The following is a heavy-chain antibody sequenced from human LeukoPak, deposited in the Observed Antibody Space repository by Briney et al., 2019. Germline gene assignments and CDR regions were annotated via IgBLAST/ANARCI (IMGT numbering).Heavy chain of an antibody. J-gene: IGHJ4*02. CDR3: ARGSLIVGATRSYYFDY. Sequence: PGGSLRLSCAASGFTFSDYYMSWIRQAPGKGLEWVSYISSSSSYIYYADSVKGRFTISRDNAKNSLYLQMNSLRAEDTAVYYCARGSLIVGATRSYYFDYWGQGTLVTVSS. D-gene: IGHD1-26*01. CDR2: ISSSSSYI. CDR1: GFTFSDYY. V-gene: IGHV3-11*06.